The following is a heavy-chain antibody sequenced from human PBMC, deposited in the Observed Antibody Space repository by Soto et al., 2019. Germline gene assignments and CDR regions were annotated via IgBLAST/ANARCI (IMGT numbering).Heavy chain of an antibody. D-gene: IGHD3-10*01. Sequence: PSETLSLTCTVSGGSISSGDYYWSWIRQPPGKGLEWIGYIYYSGSTYYNPSLKSRVTISVDTSKNQFSLKLSSVTAADTAVYYCARVAITMVRGVLDYWGQGTLVTISS. J-gene: IGHJ4*02. V-gene: IGHV4-30-4*01. CDR1: GGSISSGDYY. CDR3: ARVAITMVRGVLDY. CDR2: IYYSGST.